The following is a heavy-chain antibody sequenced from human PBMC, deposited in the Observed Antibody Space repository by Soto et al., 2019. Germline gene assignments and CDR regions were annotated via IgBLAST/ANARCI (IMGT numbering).Heavy chain of an antibody. V-gene: IGHV4-39*01. D-gene: IGHD1-26*01. CDR1: GGSISSSSYY. J-gene: IGHJ6*02. CDR3: ARQGSGSFSGNYYYYGMDV. CDR2: IYYSGST. Sequence: QLQLQESGPGLVKPSETLSLTCTVSGGSISSSSYYWGWIRQPPGKGLEWIGSIYYSGSTYYNPSLKSRVTISVDTSKNQFSLKLSSVTAADTAVYYCARQGSGSFSGNYYYYGMDVGGQGTTVTVSS.